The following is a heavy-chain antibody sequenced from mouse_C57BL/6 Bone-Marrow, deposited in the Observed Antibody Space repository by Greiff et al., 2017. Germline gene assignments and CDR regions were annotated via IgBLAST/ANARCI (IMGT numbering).Heavy chain of an antibody. J-gene: IGHJ1*03. CDR1: GFSLTSYG. D-gene: IGHD1-1*01. CDR2: IWRGGST. V-gene: IGHV2-5*01. Sequence: QVQLKESGPGLVQPSQSLSITCTVSGFSLTSYGVHWVRQSPGKGLEWLGVIWRGGSTDYNAAFMSRLSITKDNSKSQVFFKMNCLQADDTAIYYCAKYYYGSSGYLDVGGTGTTVTVSS. CDR3: AKYYYGSSGYLDV.